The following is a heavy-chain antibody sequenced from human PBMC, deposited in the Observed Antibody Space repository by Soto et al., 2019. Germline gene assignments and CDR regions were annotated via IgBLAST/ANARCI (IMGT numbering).Heavy chain of an antibody. CDR1: VASLSSYF. CDR2: IYCSGSN. D-gene: IGHD5-18*01. J-gene: IGHJ4*02. Sequence: QVQLQESGPGLVKHSETLSLTCTVSVASLSSYFWNWIRQPPGKGLEWFWYIYCSGSNNYNPSLQSRVTSSLATSKTQFSLKLGSVTAADTAVYYGARSIDTVVSYFDYWGQGTLVTVSS. CDR3: ARSIDTVVSYFDY. V-gene: IGHV4-59*01.